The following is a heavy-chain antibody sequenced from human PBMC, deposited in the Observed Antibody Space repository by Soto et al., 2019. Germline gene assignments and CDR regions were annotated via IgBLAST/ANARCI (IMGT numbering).Heavy chain of an antibody. V-gene: IGHV3-30*18. Sequence: QVQLVESGGGVVQPGRSLRLSCAASGFTFSSYGMHWVRQAPGKGLEWVAVISYDGSNKYYADSVKGRFTISRDNSKNKLYLQMNSLRAEDTAVYYCAKELVVVAAPLYYYYGMDVW. CDR1: GFTFSSYG. CDR3: AKELVVVAAPLYYYYGMDV. J-gene: IGHJ6*01. CDR2: ISYDGSNK. D-gene: IGHD2-15*01.